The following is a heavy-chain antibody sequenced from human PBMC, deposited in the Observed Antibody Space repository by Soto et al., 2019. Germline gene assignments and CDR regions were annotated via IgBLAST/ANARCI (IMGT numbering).Heavy chain of an antibody. CDR3: TTAGLGC. Sequence: EVQLVESGGGLVKPGGSLRLSCAASGFTFSNAWMSWVRQAPGKGLEWVGRLKSKTDGGTTDYAAPVKGRFTISRDDSKNTLYLQMNSLKTEDTAVYYCTTAGLGCWGQGTLVTVSS. CDR2: LKSKTDGGTT. J-gene: IGHJ4*02. D-gene: IGHD3-16*01. CDR1: GFTFSNAW. V-gene: IGHV3-15*01.